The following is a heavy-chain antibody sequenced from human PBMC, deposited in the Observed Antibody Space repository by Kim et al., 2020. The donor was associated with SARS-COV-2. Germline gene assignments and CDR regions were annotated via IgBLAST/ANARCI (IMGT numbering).Heavy chain of an antibody. CDR3: AKGSISNDY. CDR2: GST. V-gene: IGHV3-23*01. D-gene: IGHD2-2*02. J-gene: IGHJ4*02. Sequence: GSTYYADSVKGRFTISRDNSKNTLYLQMNSLRAEDTAVYYCAKGSISNDYWGQGTLVTVSS.